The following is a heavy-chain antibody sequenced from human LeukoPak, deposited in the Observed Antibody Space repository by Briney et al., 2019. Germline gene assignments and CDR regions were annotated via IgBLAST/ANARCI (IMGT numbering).Heavy chain of an antibody. CDR2: INHSGST. J-gene: IGHJ6*03. V-gene: IGHV4-34*01. Sequence: SETLSLTCAVYGGSFSGYYWSWIRQPPGKGLEWIGEINHSGSTNYNPSLKSRVTISVDTSKNQFSLKLSSVTAADTAGYYCAGSLTAEYYYYMDVWGKGTTVTVSS. CDR1: GGSFSGYY. CDR3: AGSLTAEYYYYMDV.